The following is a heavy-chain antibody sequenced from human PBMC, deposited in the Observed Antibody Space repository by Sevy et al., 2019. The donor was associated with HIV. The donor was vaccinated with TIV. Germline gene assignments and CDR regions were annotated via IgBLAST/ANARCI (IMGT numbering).Heavy chain of an antibody. J-gene: IGHJ4*02. CDR1: GGTFSSYA. CDR3: ARGKQEVRFLEWLPSVGYYFDY. Sequence: ASVKVSCKASGGTFSSYAISWVRQAPGQGLEWMGGIIPIFGTANYAQKFQGRVTITADESTSTAYMELSSLRSEDTAVYYCARGKQEVRFLEWLPSVGYYFDYWGQGTLVTVSS. D-gene: IGHD3-3*01. CDR2: IIPIFGTA. V-gene: IGHV1-69*13.